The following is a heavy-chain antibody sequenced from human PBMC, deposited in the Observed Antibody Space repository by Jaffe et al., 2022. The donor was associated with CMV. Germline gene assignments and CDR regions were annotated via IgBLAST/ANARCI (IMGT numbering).Heavy chain of an antibody. J-gene: IGHJ6*03. CDR3: ARLSAAPFYYYYYMDV. CDR1: GGSISSYY. CDR2: IYYSGST. Sequence: QVQLQESGPGLVKPSETLSLTCTVSGGSISSYYWSWIRQPPGKGLEWIGYIYYSGSTNYNPSLKSRVTISVDTSKNQFSLKLSSVTAADTAVYYCARLSAAPFYYYYYMDVWGKGTTVTVSS. D-gene: IGHD6-13*01. V-gene: IGHV4-59*08.